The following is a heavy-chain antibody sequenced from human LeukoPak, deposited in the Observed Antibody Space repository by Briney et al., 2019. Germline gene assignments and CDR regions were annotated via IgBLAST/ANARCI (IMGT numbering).Heavy chain of an antibody. Sequence: GGSLRLSCAASGFTFSSYSMNWVRQAPGKGLEWVSYISSSSRTIYYADSVKGRFTISRDNAKNSLYLQMNSLRAEDTAVYYCASLWSGYYSTFDYWGQGTLVTVSS. V-gene: IGHV3-48*01. J-gene: IGHJ4*02. CDR3: ASLWSGYYSTFDY. CDR2: ISSSSRTI. D-gene: IGHD3-3*01. CDR1: GFTFSSYS.